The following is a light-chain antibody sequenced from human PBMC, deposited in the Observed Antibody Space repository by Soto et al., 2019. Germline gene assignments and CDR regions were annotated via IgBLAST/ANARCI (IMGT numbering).Light chain of an antibody. CDR2: GAS. CDR1: QSVSNNY. V-gene: IGKV3-20*01. J-gene: IGKJ5*01. CDR3: QQYGGSPIT. Sequence: EIVFTLSPDTLSLSPGERATLSCRASQSVSNNYLAWYQQKPGQAPRLLIYGASNRATGIPDRFSGSGSGTDFTLTISRLEPEDFAVYYCQQYGGSPITFGLGTRLEI.